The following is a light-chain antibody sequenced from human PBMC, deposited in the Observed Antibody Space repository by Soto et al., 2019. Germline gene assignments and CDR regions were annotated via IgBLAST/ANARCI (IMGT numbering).Light chain of an antibody. CDR2: KAS. CDR1: QSINSW. V-gene: IGKV1-5*03. Sequence: DVQMTQSPSTLSASLGDRVTITCRASQSINSWLAWYQQKPGKAPKLLIYKASSLESGVPSRFSGSGSGTEFTLTISSLQPYDFATYYCQQYNTYSVTFGQGTKVEIK. CDR3: QQYNTYSVT. J-gene: IGKJ1*01.